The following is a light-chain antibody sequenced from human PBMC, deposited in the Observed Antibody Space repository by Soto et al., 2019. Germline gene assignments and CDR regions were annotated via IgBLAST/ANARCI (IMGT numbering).Light chain of an antibody. Sequence: QCVLAQPPSVSGTPGQRVAISCSGSSSNIGKNTVSWYQQLPGAAPKPLISTDNQRPSGVPDRFSGSKSGTSASLAISGLQSEDEAAYYCAAWDNSLNGHVFGTGTKVTV. CDR3: AAWDNSLNGHV. CDR2: TDN. CDR1: SSNIGKNT. V-gene: IGLV1-44*01. J-gene: IGLJ1*01.